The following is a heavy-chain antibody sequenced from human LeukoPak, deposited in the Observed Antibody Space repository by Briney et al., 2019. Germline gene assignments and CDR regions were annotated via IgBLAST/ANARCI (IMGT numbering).Heavy chain of an antibody. Sequence: ASVKVSCKASGYTFTSYYMHWVRQAPGQGLEWMGLINPSGGSTSYAQKFQGRVTMTRDTSTSTVYMELSSLRSEDTAVYYCAILFTIVEMATISQVDYWGQGTLVTVSS. CDR2: INPSGGST. CDR3: AILFTIVEMATISQVDY. J-gene: IGHJ4*02. V-gene: IGHV1-46*03. CDR1: GYTFTSYY. D-gene: IGHD5-24*01.